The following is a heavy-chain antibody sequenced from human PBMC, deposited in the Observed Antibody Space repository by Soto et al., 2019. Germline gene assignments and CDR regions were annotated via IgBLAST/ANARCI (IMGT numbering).Heavy chain of an antibody. CDR1: GGSINSGGYY. Sequence: PSETLSLTCTVSGGSINSGGYYWTWLRQHPGKGLEWLGYIADFGYTFYNPSLQSRVILSMDTSKSQFSLKLSSATAADTAVYFCARKQAGFFYAIDYWGQGTLVTVSS. D-gene: IGHD3-3*01. J-gene: IGHJ4*02. V-gene: IGHV4-31*03. CDR2: IADFGYT. CDR3: ARKQAGFFYAIDY.